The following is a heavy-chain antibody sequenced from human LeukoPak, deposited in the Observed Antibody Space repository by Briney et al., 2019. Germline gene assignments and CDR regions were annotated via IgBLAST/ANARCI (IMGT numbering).Heavy chain of an antibody. V-gene: IGHV4-4*07. D-gene: IGHD3-10*01. CDR2: IYASGST. CDR1: GGSISNYY. J-gene: IGHJ4*02. Sequence: SEALSLTCTVSGGSISNYYWSWIRQPAGMGLEWIGRIYASGSTNYNPSLKSRVTMSVDTSNNQFSLNLSSVTAADTAVYYRARTSARGAQFDYWGQGTLVTVSS. CDR3: ARTSARGAQFDY.